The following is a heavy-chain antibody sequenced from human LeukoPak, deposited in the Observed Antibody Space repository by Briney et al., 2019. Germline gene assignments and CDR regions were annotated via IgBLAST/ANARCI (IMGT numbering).Heavy chain of an antibody. D-gene: IGHD5-18*01. CDR2: IWYDGSNK. CDR1: GFTFSSYG. Sequence: GGSLRLSCAASGFTFSSYGMHWVRQAPGKGLEWVAVIWYDGSNKYYADSVKGRFTISRDNSKNTLYLQMNSLRAEDTAVYYCARIQLWLIRDYFDYWGQGTLVTVSS. CDR3: ARIQLWLIRDYFDY. J-gene: IGHJ4*02. V-gene: IGHV3-33*01.